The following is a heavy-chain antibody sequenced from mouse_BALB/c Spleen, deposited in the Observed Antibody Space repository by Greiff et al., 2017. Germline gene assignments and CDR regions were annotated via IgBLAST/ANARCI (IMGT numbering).Heavy chain of an antibody. CDR3: ARHYYGLYYFDY. V-gene: IGHV1-4*02. CDR1: GYTFTSYT. Sequence: VQLQQSAAELARPGASVKMSCKASGYTFTSYTMHWVKQRPGQGLEWIGYINPSSGYTEYNQKFKDKTTLTADKSSSTAYMQLSSLTSEDSAVYYCARHYYGLYYFDYWGQGTTLTVSS. CDR2: INPSSGYT. J-gene: IGHJ2*01. D-gene: IGHD1-1*01.